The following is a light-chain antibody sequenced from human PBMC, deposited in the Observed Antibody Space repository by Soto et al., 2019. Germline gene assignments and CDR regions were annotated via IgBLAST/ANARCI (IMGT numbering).Light chain of an antibody. Sequence: SALTQPPSAAGTSGQRVTISCSGSSTNIGSNYVYWYQQLPGTAPKLLIYRNNQRPSGVPDRFSGSKSGTSASLAISGLRSEDEADYYCAAWDDSLSGQVFGTGTKVTVL. J-gene: IGLJ1*01. CDR2: RNN. CDR1: STNIGSNY. V-gene: IGLV1-47*01. CDR3: AAWDDSLSGQV.